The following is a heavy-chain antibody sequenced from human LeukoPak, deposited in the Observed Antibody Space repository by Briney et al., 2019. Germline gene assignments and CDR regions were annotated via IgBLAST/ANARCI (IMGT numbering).Heavy chain of an antibody. CDR1: GGSISYY. V-gene: IGHV4-39*07. Sequence: SETLSLTCSVSGGSISYYWVWIRQPPGKGLEWIGSIYYTGSTYYNPSLKSRVTLSLDTSNKRFSLKLSSVTAADTAVYYCARVHDSSGYEGDDAFDIWGQGTMVTVSS. J-gene: IGHJ3*02. CDR2: IYYTGST. D-gene: IGHD3-22*01. CDR3: ARVHDSSGYEGDDAFDI.